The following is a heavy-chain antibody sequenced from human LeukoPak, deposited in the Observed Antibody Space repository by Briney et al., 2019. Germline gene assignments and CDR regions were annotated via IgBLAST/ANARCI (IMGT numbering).Heavy chain of an antibody. D-gene: IGHD6-19*01. CDR3: ATANSSGWYGEYYFDY. V-gene: IGHV1-18*01. CDR1: GYTFTSYG. J-gene: IGHJ4*02. Sequence: VASVKVSCKASGYTFTSYGISWVRQAPRQGLEWMGWISAYNGNTNYAQKLQGRVTMTTDTSTSTAYMELRSLRSDDTAVYYCATANSSGWYGEYYFDYWGQGTLVTVSS. CDR2: ISAYNGNT.